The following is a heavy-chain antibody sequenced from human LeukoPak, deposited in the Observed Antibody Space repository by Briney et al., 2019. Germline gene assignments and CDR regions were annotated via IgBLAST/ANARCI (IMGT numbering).Heavy chain of an antibody. CDR1: GGSISSGTYY. J-gene: IGHJ6*03. CDR2: IYYSGST. V-gene: IGHV4-39*01. D-gene: IGHD2-2*01. Sequence: PSETLSLTCAVSGGSISSGTYYWGWIRQSPEKGLEWIGSIYYSGSTYYNPSLRSRVTISVDTSKNQFSLKLNSVTAADTAVYYCSTSWHYYSYMDVWGKGTTVTVSS. CDR3: STSWHYYSYMDV.